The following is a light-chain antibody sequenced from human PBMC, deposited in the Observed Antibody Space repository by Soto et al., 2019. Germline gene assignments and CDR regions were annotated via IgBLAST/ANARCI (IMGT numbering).Light chain of an antibody. J-gene: IGKJ3*01. CDR2: GAS. V-gene: IGKV3-20*01. CDR3: HEYGSSPST. CDR1: QSISSSH. Sequence: EIVLTQSPGTLSLSPGEIATLSCRASQSISSSHLAWYQQKPGQAPRLLIYGASSRATGIPDRFSGSGSGTDCTLTISRLEPEDFAVYYCHEYGSSPSTFGPGTKVAIK.